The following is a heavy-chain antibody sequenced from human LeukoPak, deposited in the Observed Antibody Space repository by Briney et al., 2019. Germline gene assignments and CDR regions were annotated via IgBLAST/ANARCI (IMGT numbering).Heavy chain of an antibody. CDR3: ARETYAFDI. Sequence: SQTLSLTCAISGDSVSSNSAAWNCVRQSPSRGLEWLGRTYYRSKWYNDYVVSVKSRITINPDTSKNQFSLQLNSVTPEDSAVYYCARETYAFDIWGQGTMVTVSS. V-gene: IGHV6-1*01. CDR2: TYYRSKWYN. CDR1: GDSVSSNSAA. J-gene: IGHJ3*02.